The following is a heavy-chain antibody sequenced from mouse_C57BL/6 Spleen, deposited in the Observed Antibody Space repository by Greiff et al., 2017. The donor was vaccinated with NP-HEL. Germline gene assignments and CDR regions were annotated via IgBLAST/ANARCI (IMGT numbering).Heavy chain of an antibody. Sequence: QVQLQQSGAELVRPGASVTLSCKASGYTFTDYEMHWVKQTPVHGLEWIGAIDPETGGTAYNQKFKGKAILTADKSSSTAYMELRSLTSEDSAVYYCTREAYYSNYDAMDYWGQGTSVTVSS. D-gene: IGHD2-5*01. V-gene: IGHV1-15*01. CDR3: TREAYYSNYDAMDY. J-gene: IGHJ4*01. CDR2: IDPETGGT. CDR1: GYTFTDYE.